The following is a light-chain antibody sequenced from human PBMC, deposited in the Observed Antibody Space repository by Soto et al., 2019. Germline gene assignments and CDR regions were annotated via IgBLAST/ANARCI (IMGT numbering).Light chain of an antibody. V-gene: IGKV1-33*01. CDR3: QQYEDVPLT. J-gene: IGKJ4*01. Sequence: DVQMTQSPSSLSASVGDRDIITCTANQSIDNFLNWFQHKPGEAPKIMVTDASHLELGVPSRFRGIRSGTDYVLDISNLQSEDVATYFCQQYEDVPLTFGGGTKVEI. CDR1: QSIDNF. CDR2: DAS.